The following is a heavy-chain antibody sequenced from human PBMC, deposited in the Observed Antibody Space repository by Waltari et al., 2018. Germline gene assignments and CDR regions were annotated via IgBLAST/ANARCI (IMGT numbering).Heavy chain of an antibody. CDR3: AKGGHDYGDYEDY. Sequence: VQLVESGGGLMQPGGSLRLSCAASGFPVRDHYMSWVTQAPGKGLECIGIIYHSGITYYNPSLKSRVTISVDTSKNQFSLKLSSVTAADTAVYYCAKGGHDYGDYEDYWGQGTLVTVSS. CDR1: GFPVRDHY. D-gene: IGHD4-17*01. CDR2: IYHSGIT. V-gene: IGHV4-38-2*01. J-gene: IGHJ4*02.